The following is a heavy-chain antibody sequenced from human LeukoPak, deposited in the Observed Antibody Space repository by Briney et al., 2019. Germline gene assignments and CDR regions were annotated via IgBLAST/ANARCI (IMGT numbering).Heavy chain of an antibody. D-gene: IGHD1-26*01. CDR2: IYTSGST. CDR3: ARETRSGSYYFDY. V-gene: IGHV4-4*07. CDR1: GGSISSYY. J-gene: IGHJ4*02. Sequence: SETLSLTCAVSGGSISSYYWSWIRQPAGKGLEWIGRIYTSGSTNYNPSLKSRVTISVDKSKNQFSLKLSSVTAADTAVYYCARETRSGSYYFDYWGQGTLVTVSS.